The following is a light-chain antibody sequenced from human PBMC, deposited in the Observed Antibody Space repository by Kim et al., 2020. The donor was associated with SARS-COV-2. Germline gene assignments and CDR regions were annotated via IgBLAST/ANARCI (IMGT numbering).Light chain of an antibody. CDR2: AAS. J-gene: IGKJ4*01. Sequence: SGSVEDIATMPCRASDTIVTYLNGYQQKPGKAPKLLIYAASRLQTGVPSRFSGRGSGTHFTLTISSLQPDDFATYYCQQTYRLSSFGAGTKVEIK. CDR1: DTIVTY. CDR3: QQTYRLSS. V-gene: IGKV1-39*01.